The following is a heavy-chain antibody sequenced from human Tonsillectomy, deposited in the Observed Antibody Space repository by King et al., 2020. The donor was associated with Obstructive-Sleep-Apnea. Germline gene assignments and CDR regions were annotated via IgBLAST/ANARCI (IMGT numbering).Heavy chain of an antibody. CDR3: ARDSSPYYDSSGYYQGPFDY. D-gene: IGHD3-22*01. V-gene: IGHV3-33*01. CDR1: GFTFSSYG. Sequence: VQLVESGGGVVQPGRSLRLSCAASGFTFSSYGMHWVRQAPGKGLEWVAVIWYDGSNKYYADSWKGPFSISRDNSKNTLYLQMNSLRAEDTAVYYCARDSSPYYDSSGYYQGPFDYWGQGTLVTVSS. CDR2: IWYDGSNK. J-gene: IGHJ4*02.